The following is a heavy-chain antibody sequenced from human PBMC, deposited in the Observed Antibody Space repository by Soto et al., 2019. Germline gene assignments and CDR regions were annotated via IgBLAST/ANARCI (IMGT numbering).Heavy chain of an antibody. V-gene: IGHV4-30-4*01. Sequence: QVQLQESGPGLVKPSQTLSLTCTVSGGSISSGDYYWSWIRQPPGKGLEWIGYIYYSGSTYYNPSLKSRVTISVVTSKNQFSLKLSSVTAADTAGYYCARWGPRSTIYYDSSAGSLHYFDYWGQGTLVTVSS. CDR2: IYYSGST. J-gene: IGHJ4*02. CDR1: GGSISSGDYY. D-gene: IGHD3-22*01. CDR3: ARWGPRSTIYYDSSAGSLHYFDY.